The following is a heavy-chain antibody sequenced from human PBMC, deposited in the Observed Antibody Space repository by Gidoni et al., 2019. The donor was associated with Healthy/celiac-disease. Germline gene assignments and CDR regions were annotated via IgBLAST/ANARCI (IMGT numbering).Heavy chain of an antibody. D-gene: IGHD2-15*01. V-gene: IGHV3-7*01. CDR2: IKQDGSEK. J-gene: IGHJ6*02. CDR3: ARERSSAVANYYYYYGMDV. Sequence: EVQLVESGGGLVQPGGSLRLSCAASGFTFRSYCRSWVRQAPGKGLEWVANIKQDGSEKYYVDSVKGRFTISRDNAKNSLYLQMNSLRAEDTAVYYCARERSSAVANYYYYYGMDVWGQGTTVTVSS. CDR1: GFTFRSYC.